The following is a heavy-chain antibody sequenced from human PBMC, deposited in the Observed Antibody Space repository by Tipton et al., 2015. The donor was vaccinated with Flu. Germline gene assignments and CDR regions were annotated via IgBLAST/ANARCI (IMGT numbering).Heavy chain of an antibody. D-gene: IGHD3-22*01. CDR2: VYHTGNG. J-gene: IGHJ4*02. CDR3: ARETYYYDISGYKGFDY. Sequence: TLSLTCSVSGDSIGSDYYWAWIRQPPEEGLEWIGNVYHTGNGYYSPPLRSRVTISVEKSKNQFPLRLTSVTAADTAVYYCARETYYYDISGYKGFDYWGQGSLVTVSS. CDR1: GDSIGSDYY. V-gene: IGHV4-38-2*02.